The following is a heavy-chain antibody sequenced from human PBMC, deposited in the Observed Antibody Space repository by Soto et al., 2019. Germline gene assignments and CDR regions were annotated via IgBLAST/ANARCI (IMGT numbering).Heavy chain of an antibody. CDR2: ISDSGGST. CDR3: AKGPCPGVGWYFDL. V-gene: IGHV3-23*01. Sequence: EVQLLESGGGLVQPGGSLRLSCAASGFTFSSYAMSWVRQAPGKGLEWVSTISDSGGSTYYADSVKGRFTISRDNSKNTLYLQMNSLRAEDTAVYYCAKGPCPGVGWYFDLWGRGTLVTVSS. CDR1: GFTFSSYA. J-gene: IGHJ2*01.